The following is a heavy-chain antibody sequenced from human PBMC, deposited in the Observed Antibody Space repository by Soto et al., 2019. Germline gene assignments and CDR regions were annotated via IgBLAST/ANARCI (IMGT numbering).Heavy chain of an antibody. CDR1: GGSLSSYY. CDR3: ARHGAIYSNSWYDFDY. J-gene: IGHJ4*02. V-gene: IGHV4-59*08. CDR2: MYNSGSA. D-gene: IGHD5-18*01. Sequence: SATLSLTCTVSGGSLSSYYWSWIRQPPGKGLEWVGYMYNSGSANYNPSLKSRVTISVDMSQNQFSLKLTSVTAADTAVYYCARHGAIYSNSWYDFDYWGQGTLVTVS.